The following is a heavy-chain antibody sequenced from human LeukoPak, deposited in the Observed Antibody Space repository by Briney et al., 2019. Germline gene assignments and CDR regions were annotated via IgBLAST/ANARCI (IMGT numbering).Heavy chain of an antibody. D-gene: IGHD5-18*01. Sequence: GGSLRLSCEVSGFTFSNYWMMWVRQAPGKGLEWVSTISNSDSSTYYADSVKGRFTISRDNSKNTLYLQMNSLRAEDTAVYYCAKDAYSYGYSGGGTRGIDYWGQGTLVTVSS. CDR3: AKDAYSYGYSGGGTRGIDY. J-gene: IGHJ4*02. V-gene: IGHV3-23*01. CDR1: GFTFSNYW. CDR2: ISNSDSST.